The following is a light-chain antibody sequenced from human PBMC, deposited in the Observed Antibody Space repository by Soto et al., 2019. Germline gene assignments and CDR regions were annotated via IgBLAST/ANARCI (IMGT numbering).Light chain of an antibody. V-gene: IGKV1-5*03. Sequence: DIQMTQSPSTQSASVGDRVTITCRASQSISTWLAWYQQKPGKAPKLLIYKASSLEGGVPSRFSGSGSGTEFTLTISSLQPDDFATYYCQQYLNRWTFGQGTKVDIK. CDR3: QQYLNRWT. CDR2: KAS. CDR1: QSISTW. J-gene: IGKJ1*01.